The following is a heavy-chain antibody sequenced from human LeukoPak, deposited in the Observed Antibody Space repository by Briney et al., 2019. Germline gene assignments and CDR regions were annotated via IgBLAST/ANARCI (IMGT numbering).Heavy chain of an antibody. J-gene: IGHJ5*02. V-gene: IGHV3-23*01. Sequence: GGSLRLSCAASGFTFSSHGMNWVRQAPGKGLEWVSGIRGDGVTTYYADSVKGRFTISRDNPKNTLYLQMNSLRAEDTAVYYCTVQVVPSDNWFDPWGQGTLVTVSS. CDR3: TVQVVPSDNWFDP. CDR2: IRGDGVTT. D-gene: IGHD2-8*02. CDR1: GFTFSSHG.